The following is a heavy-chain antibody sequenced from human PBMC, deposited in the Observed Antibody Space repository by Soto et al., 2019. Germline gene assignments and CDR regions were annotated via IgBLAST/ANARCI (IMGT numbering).Heavy chain of an antibody. V-gene: IGHV3-48*03. CDR1: GFTFSSYE. CDR2: ISSSGSTI. Sequence: GGSLRLSCAASGFTFSSYETNWVRQAPGKGLEWVSYISSSGSTIYYADSVKGRFTISRDNAKNSLYLQMNSLRAEDTAVYYCAREQQLKYYFDYWGQGTLVTVSS. J-gene: IGHJ4*02. CDR3: AREQQLKYYFDY. D-gene: IGHD6-13*01.